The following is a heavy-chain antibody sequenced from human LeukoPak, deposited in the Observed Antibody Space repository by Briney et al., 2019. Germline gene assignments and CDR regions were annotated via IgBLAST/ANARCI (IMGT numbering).Heavy chain of an antibody. CDR2: ISSSSSYI. Sequence: GGSLRLSCAASGFTFSSYSMNWVRQAPGKGLEWVSSISSSSSYIYYADSVKGRFTISRDTSKSTVYLQMNSLRDEDTAIYYCARRSGIDKGNFDYWGQGTLVTVSS. CDR1: GFTFSSYS. V-gene: IGHV3-21*04. J-gene: IGHJ4*02. D-gene: IGHD3-10*01. CDR3: ARRSGIDKGNFDY.